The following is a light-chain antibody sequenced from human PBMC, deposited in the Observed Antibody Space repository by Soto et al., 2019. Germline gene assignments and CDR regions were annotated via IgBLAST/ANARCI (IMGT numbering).Light chain of an antibody. V-gene: IGLV2-11*01. CDR1: SSDVGGYKY. CDR2: DVS. Sequence: QSALTQPRSVSGSPGQSVTISCTGTSSDVGGYKYVSWYQQHPGKAPKLVIYDVSKRPSGVPDRFSGSRSANTASLTISGLQAEDEADYYCCSYAGTRIVFGTGTKLTVL. J-gene: IGLJ1*01. CDR3: CSYAGTRIV.